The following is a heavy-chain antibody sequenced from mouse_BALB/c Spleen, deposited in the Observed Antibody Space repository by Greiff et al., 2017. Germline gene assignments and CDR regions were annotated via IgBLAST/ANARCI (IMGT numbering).Heavy chain of an antibody. CDR1: GFSLTGYG. Sequence: QVQLQQSGPGLVAPSQSLSITCTVSGFSLTGYGVNWVRQPPGKGLEWLGMIWGDGSTDYNSALKSRLSISKDNSKSQVFLKMNSLQTDDTARYYCARDRYGSSYGYAMDYWGQGTSVTVSS. CDR3: ARDRYGSSYGYAMDY. V-gene: IGHV2-6-7*01. D-gene: IGHD1-1*01. J-gene: IGHJ4*01. CDR2: IWGDGST.